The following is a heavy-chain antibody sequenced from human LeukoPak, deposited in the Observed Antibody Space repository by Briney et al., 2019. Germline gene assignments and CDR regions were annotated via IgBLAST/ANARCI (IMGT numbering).Heavy chain of an antibody. D-gene: IGHD6-6*01. CDR1: GGSISSSSYY. V-gene: IGHV4-39*02. CDR3: ARETSIAARPHYYYYMDV. J-gene: IGHJ6*03. CDR2: IYYSGST. Sequence: ASQTLSLTCTVSGGSISSSSYYWGWIRQPPGKGLEWIGSIYYSGSTYYNPSLKSRVTISVDTSKNQFSLKLSSVTAADTAVYYCARETSIAARPHYYYYMDVWGKGTTVTVSS.